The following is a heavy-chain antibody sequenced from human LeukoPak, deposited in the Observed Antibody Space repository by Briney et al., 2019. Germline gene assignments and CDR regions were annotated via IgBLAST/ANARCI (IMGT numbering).Heavy chain of an antibody. CDR1: GGTFSSYA. Sequence: GASVKVSCKASGGTFSSYAISWVRQAPGQGLEWMGGIIPIFGTANYAQKFQGRVTITADESTSTAYMELSSLRSEDTAVYYCARALLLWFGELLTPMNYYYYGMDAWGQGTTVTVSS. CDR3: ARALLLWFGELLTPMNYYYYGMDA. J-gene: IGHJ6*02. V-gene: IGHV1-69*13. D-gene: IGHD3-10*01. CDR2: IIPIFGTA.